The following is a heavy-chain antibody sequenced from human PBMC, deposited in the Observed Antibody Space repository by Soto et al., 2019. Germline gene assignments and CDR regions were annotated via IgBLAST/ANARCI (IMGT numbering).Heavy chain of an antibody. CDR1: GASIKSRNYF. J-gene: IGHJ4*02. D-gene: IGHD2-15*01. CDR3: GRLAEAATGHTDFDF. Sequence: QLQLQETGPGLVKPSETLSLTCTVSGASIKSRNYFWGWIRQPPGKGLEFVGSIHSRGGTSYNPSLKSRVTVSVDLSNSHFSLSLKSLTATDTAVYYCGRLAEAATGHTDFDFWGQGTLVTVSS. V-gene: IGHV4-39*02. CDR2: IHSRGGT.